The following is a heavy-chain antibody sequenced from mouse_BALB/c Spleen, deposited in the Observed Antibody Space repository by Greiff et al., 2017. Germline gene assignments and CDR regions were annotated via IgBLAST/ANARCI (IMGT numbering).Heavy chain of an antibody. CDR2: FYPGSGSI. Sequence: VQLQESGAELVTPWASVTLSCKASGYTFTEYIIHWVKQRSGQGLEWIGWFYPGSGSIKYNEKFKDKATLTADKSSSTVYMELSRLTSEDSAVYFCARHEVGFYLDYWGQGTTLTVSS. V-gene: IGHV1-62-2*01. CDR1: GYTFTEYI. J-gene: IGHJ2*01. CDR3: ARHEVGFYLDY.